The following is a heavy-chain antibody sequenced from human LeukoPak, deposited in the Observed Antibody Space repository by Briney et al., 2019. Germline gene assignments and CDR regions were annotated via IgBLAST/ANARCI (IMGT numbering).Heavy chain of an antibody. D-gene: IGHD1-26*01. CDR2: TYPGDSDT. Sequence: GESLKISCKGSGYSFTSYWIGWVRQMLGKGLEWMGITYPGDSDTRYSPSFQGQVTISANKSISTAYLQWSSLKASDTAMYYCARHNSGSFDAFDIWGQGTMVTVSS. J-gene: IGHJ3*02. V-gene: IGHV5-51*01. CDR3: ARHNSGSFDAFDI. CDR1: GYSFTSYW.